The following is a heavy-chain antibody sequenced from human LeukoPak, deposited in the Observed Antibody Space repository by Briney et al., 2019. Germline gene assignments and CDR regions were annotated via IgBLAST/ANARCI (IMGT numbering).Heavy chain of an antibody. CDR1: GFTVNNDY. Sequence: GGSLRLSCAASGFTVNNDYMSWVRQAPGKGLEWVSIIYGGGATYYAESVKGRFSISRDNSKNTPYLQMNSLRAEDTAVYYCARDRGYTHGFGYWGQGTLVTVSS. V-gene: IGHV3-53*01. D-gene: IGHD3-10*01. J-gene: IGHJ4*02. CDR2: IYGGGAT. CDR3: ARDRGYTHGFGY.